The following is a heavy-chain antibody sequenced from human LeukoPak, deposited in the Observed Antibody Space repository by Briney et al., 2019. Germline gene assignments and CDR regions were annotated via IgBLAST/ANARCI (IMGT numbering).Heavy chain of an antibody. CDR2: IDPDSGGT. J-gene: IGHJ3*02. Sequence: ASVKVSCKAPGYTFNDYYIHWVRQARGQGLEWMGCIDPDSGGTKYGQKFQGRVTMTRDTSINTAYMELSRLRSDDTAVYYCAREYYDSSGIKYAFDIWGQGTMVTVSS. CDR1: GYTFNDYY. D-gene: IGHD3-22*01. CDR3: AREYYDSSGIKYAFDI. V-gene: IGHV1-2*02.